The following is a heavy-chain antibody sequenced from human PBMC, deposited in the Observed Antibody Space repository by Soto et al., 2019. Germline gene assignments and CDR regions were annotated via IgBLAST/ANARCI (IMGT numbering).Heavy chain of an antibody. V-gene: IGHV4-30-4*01. D-gene: IGHD3-22*01. J-gene: IGHJ5*02. CDR3: AIELTMIVEQEDWFDP. CDR2: IYYSGST. CDR1: GGSISSGDYY. Sequence: SETLSLTCTVSGGSISSGDYYWSWIRQPPGKGLEWIGYIYYSGSTYYNPSLKSRVTISVDTSKNQFSLKLSSVTAADTAVYYCAIELTMIVEQEDWFDPWGLGTLVTVSS.